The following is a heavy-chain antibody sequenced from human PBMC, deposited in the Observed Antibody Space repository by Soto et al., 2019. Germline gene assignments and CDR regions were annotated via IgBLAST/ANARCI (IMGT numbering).Heavy chain of an antibody. Sequence: EVQLVESGGGLVQPGGSLRLSCTASGFMFGSYWMTWVRHVPGKGLQWVANIKRDGSEKYYVDFVKGRFTICRDNADNSVFLDMNNLRVDDTATYYCARVRATDYEIDYWGQGALVTVSS. D-gene: IGHD4-17*01. CDR2: IKRDGSEK. J-gene: IGHJ4*02. V-gene: IGHV3-7*03. CDR1: GFMFGSYW. CDR3: ARVRATDYEIDY.